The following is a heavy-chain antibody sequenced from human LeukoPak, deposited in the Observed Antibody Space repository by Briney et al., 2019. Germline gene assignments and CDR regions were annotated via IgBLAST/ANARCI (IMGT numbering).Heavy chain of an antibody. CDR3: ARTPTYYGSATYLDY. D-gene: IGHD3-10*01. Sequence: SETLSLTCNVSGCSISSYYWSWIRQPPGKGLEWIGYIYYSRNTNYNASLKSRVTISVDTSKKQFSLNLRSVTAADTAVYYCARTPTYYGSATYLDYWGQGTLVTVSS. CDR2: IYYSRNT. V-gene: IGHV4-59*01. CDR1: GCSISSYY. J-gene: IGHJ4*02.